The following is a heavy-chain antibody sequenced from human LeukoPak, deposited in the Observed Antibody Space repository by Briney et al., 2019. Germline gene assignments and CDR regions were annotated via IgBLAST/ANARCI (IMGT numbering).Heavy chain of an antibody. CDR2: ISSSSSYI. CDR1: GFTFSSYS. J-gene: IGHJ3*02. Sequence: GGSLRLSCAASGFTFSSYSMYWVRQAPGKGLEWVSSISSSSSYIYYADSVKGRFTISRDNAKDSLYLQMNSLRAEDTAVYYCARDVAARRAVDAFDIWGQGTVVTVSS. CDR3: ARDVAARRAVDAFDI. V-gene: IGHV3-21*01. D-gene: IGHD6-6*01.